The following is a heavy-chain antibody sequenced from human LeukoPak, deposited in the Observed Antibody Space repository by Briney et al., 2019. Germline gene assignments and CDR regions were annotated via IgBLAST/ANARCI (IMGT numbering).Heavy chain of an antibody. J-gene: IGHJ4*02. D-gene: IGHD6-13*01. CDR1: GFTFSSYE. Sequence: GGSLRVSCAASGFTFSSYEMNWVRQAPGKGLEWVSYISNSGSTIYYGDSVKGRFTISRDNAKNSLYLQMNSLRSEDTAVYYCARGPVYSSSWVGRGYYFDYWGQGTLVTVSS. V-gene: IGHV3-48*03. CDR2: ISNSGSTI. CDR3: ARGPVYSSSWVGRGYYFDY.